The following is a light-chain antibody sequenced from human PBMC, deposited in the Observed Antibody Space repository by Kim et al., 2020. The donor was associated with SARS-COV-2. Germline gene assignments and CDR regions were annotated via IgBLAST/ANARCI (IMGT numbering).Light chain of an antibody. CDR1: SSNIGNNY. V-gene: IGLV1-51*01. CDR2: DNK. CDR3: GTWDSSLSAGV. Sequence: KLTISCAGSSSNIGNNYVPRYQQLPGTAPKLLIYDNKKRPSGIPDRFSGSKSGTSATLGITGLQTGDEADYYCGTWDSSLSAGVFGGGTKLTVL. J-gene: IGLJ2*01.